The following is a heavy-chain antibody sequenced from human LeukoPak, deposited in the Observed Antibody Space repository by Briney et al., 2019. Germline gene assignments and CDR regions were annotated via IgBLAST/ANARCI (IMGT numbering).Heavy chain of an antibody. Sequence: GGSLRLSCAASGFTFSNYWMSWVRQAPGKGLEWVANIRQDGSEKYYVDSVKGRFTISRDNAKNSLYLQMNSLRAEDTALYYCAKDRYSSGRGAFDYWGQGTLVIVSS. CDR1: GFTFSNYW. CDR3: AKDRYSSGRGAFDY. D-gene: IGHD6-19*01. J-gene: IGHJ4*02. CDR2: IRQDGSEK. V-gene: IGHV3-7*03.